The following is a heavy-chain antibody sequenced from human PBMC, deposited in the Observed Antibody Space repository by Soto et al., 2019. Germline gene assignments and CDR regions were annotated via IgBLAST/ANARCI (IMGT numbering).Heavy chain of an antibody. CDR1: GFTFSNAW. J-gene: IGHJ4*02. D-gene: IGHD3-22*01. CDR3: ARGHRSSGKIFDS. CDR2: IKSKSAGGTT. V-gene: IGHV3-15*01. Sequence: EVQLVESGGGLVKPGGSVRLSCAASGFTFSNAWMSWVRQAPGKGLEWVGRIKSKSAGGTTEYDAPVKDRFTISRDDSKNTLYLQMNSLKIEDTAVYYCARGHRSSGKIFDSWGQGTLFTVSS.